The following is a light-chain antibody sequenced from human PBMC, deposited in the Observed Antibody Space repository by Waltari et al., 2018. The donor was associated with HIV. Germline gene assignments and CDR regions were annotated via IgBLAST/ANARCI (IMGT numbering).Light chain of an antibody. J-gene: IGKJ2*01. CDR1: QGIRND. Sequence: AIQMTQSPSSLSAAVGDSVTITCRSSQGIRNDLGWYQQKSGKAPKLLFYAASALHNGVPSRFSGSGSGTDFTLTISSVQPEDFATYYCRQDYKAPYTFGQGTKLEIK. CDR3: RQDYKAPYT. V-gene: IGKV1-6*01. CDR2: AAS.